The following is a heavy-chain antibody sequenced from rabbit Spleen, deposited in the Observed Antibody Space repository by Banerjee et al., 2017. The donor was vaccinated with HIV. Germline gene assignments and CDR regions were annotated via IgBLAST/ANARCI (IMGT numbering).Heavy chain of an antibody. V-gene: IGHV1S7*01. D-gene: IGHD1-1*01. CDR1: GFDFNNYY. CDR3: VRGASSSGYYNL. Sequence: QSLEESGGGLVQPGGSLTLSCKASGFDFNNYYMTWVRQAPGKGLEWIGLIEPIFGTTYYASWVNGRFTISSHNAQNTLYLQLNSLTAADTATYFCVRGASSSGYYNLWGPGTLVTVS. CDR2: IEPIFGTT. J-gene: IGHJ4*01.